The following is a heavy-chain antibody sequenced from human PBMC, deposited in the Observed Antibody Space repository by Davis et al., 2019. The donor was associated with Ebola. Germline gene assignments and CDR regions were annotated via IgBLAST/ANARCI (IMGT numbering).Heavy chain of an antibody. CDR2: IYYSGST. CDR3: ARTNYDSSGYLHFDY. Sequence: PSETLSLTCAVSGGSISSGDYYWSWIRQPPGKGLEWIGYIYYSGSTYYNPSLKSRVTISVDTSKNQFSLKLSSVTAADTAVYYCARTNYDSSGYLHFDYWGQGTLVTVSS. J-gene: IGHJ4*02. D-gene: IGHD3-22*01. CDR1: GGSISSGDYY. V-gene: IGHV4-30-4*01.